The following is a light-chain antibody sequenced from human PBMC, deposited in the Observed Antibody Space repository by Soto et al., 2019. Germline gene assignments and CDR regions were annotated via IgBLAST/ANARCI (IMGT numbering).Light chain of an antibody. CDR3: QQRSNWPS. V-gene: IGKV3-11*01. CDR2: DAS. CDR1: RSVSTY. Sequence: EIVLTHSPATLSLSPGERATLSCRASRSVSTYLAWYQQKPGQAPRLLIYDASNRATGIPARFSGSGSGTDFTLTISSLEPEDFAVYYCQQRSNWPSFGPGTKVDIK. J-gene: IGKJ3*01.